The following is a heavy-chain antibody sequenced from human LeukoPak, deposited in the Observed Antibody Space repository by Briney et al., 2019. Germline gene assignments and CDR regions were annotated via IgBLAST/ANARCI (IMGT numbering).Heavy chain of an antibody. Sequence: ASVKVSCKASGYTFTSYGISWVRQAPGQGLEWMGWISAYNGNTDYTQKVQGRVTMTTDTSTSTAYMELRSLRSDDTAVYYCAKASGYYRDAFDIWGQGTMVTVSS. J-gene: IGHJ3*02. V-gene: IGHV1-18*01. D-gene: IGHD5-12*01. CDR3: AKASGYYRDAFDI. CDR1: GYTFTSYG. CDR2: ISAYNGNT.